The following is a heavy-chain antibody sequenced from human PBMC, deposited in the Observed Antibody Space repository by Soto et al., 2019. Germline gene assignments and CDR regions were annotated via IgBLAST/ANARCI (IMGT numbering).Heavy chain of an antibody. Sequence: QVQLVQSGAEVKKPGSSVKVSCKASGGTFSSYAISWVRQAPGQGLEWMGGIIPIFGTANYAQKFQGRVTIAADESPSTAYMELSSLRSEDTALYYCARVRAYPGKGGAFDICGQGTMVTVSS. CDR2: IIPIFGTA. V-gene: IGHV1-69*01. CDR3: ARVRAYPGKGGAFDI. J-gene: IGHJ3*02. D-gene: IGHD2-15*01. CDR1: GGTFSSYA.